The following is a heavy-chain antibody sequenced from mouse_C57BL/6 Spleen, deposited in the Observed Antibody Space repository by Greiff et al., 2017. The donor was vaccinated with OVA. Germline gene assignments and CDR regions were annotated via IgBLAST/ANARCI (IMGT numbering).Heavy chain of an antibody. Sequence: VQLQQSGAELVRPGASVKLSCTASGFNIKDAYMHWVKQRPEQGLEWIGWIDPENGDTEYASKFQGKATITADTSSNTAYLQLSSLTSEDTAVYYCTGAAFGGVAYWGQGTLVTVSA. CDR2: IDPENGDT. CDR3: TGAAFGGVAY. V-gene: IGHV14-4*01. J-gene: IGHJ3*01. D-gene: IGHD6-1*01. CDR1: GFNIKDAY.